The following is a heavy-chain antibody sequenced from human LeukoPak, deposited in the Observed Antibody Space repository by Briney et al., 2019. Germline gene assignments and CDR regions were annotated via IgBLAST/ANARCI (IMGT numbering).Heavy chain of an antibody. D-gene: IGHD6-25*01. J-gene: IGHJ5*02. Sequence: SETLSLTCSVSGGSISSYYWSWIRQSPGKGLEWIGYIYYSGSTNYNPSLKSRVTISVHTSKNQFSLKLSSVTAGDTAVYYCARGSATFDPWGQGTLVTVSS. CDR3: ARGSATFDP. CDR1: GGSISSYY. V-gene: IGHV4-59*12. CDR2: IYYSGST.